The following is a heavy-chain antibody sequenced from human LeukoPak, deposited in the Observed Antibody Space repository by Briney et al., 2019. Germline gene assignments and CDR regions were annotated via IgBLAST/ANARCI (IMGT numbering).Heavy chain of an antibody. Sequence: SETLSLTCTVSGGSISSYYWGWIRQPPGKGLEWIGYIYYSGSTNYNPSLKSRVTISVDTSKNQFSLKLSSVTAADTAVYSCARGPGIAADGGGFDPWGQGTLVTVSS. CDR1: GGSISSYY. V-gene: IGHV4-59*01. D-gene: IGHD6-13*01. J-gene: IGHJ5*02. CDR3: ARGPGIAADGGGFDP. CDR2: IYYSGST.